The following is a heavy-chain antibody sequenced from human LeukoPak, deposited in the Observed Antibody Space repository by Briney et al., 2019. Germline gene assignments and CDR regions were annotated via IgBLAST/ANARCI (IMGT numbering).Heavy chain of an antibody. CDR3: AKDAISANGQWDWLEL. CDR2: IGGRPDDT. J-gene: IGHJ5*02. D-gene: IGHD1-1*01. Sequence: GGSLRLSCAASGFRFGDYAMTWVRQGPGRGLQWVSSIGGRPDDTHYADSVKGRFTISRDNSKTTLYLQMSSLRAEDTAIYYCAKDAISANGQWDWLELGGQGTLVIVSS. V-gene: IGHV3-23*01. CDR1: GFRFGDYA.